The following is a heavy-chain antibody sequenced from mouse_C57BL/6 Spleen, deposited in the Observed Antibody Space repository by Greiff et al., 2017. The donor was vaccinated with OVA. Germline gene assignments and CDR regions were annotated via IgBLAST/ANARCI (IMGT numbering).Heavy chain of an antibody. D-gene: IGHD3-1*01. CDR3: ARQLLDY. V-gene: IGHV2-2*01. CDR1: GFSLTSYG. Sequence: VQLQESGPGLVQPSQSLSITCTVSGFSLTSYGVHWVRQSPGKGLEWLGVIWSGGSTDYNAGVISRLSISKDNSKSQVFFKINSLQADDTARYFCARQLLDYWGAVTTRTVCS. CDR2: IWSGGST. J-gene: IGHJ2*01.